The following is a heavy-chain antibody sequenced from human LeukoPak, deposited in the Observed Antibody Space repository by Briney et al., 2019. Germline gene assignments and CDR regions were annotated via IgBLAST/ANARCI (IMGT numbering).Heavy chain of an antibody. CDR3: ASGVDGLLYPTNLDY. CDR2: ICYDGSNK. J-gene: IGHJ4*02. V-gene: IGHV3-33*01. Sequence: VKSLTLSCAASGFTFSSCGMHWVRQGPGKGLEWVSVICYDGSNKYYADSVTGRITLSRDNAKTSLYLQMHSLRAEDTAVYYCASGVDGLLYPTNLDYWGQGTLVTVSS. CDR1: GFTFSSCG. D-gene: IGHD3/OR15-3a*01.